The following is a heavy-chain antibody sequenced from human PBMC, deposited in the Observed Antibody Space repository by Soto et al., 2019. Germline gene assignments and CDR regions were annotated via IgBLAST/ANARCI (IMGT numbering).Heavy chain of an antibody. Sequence: QVQLVQSGAEVKKPGSSVKVSCKASGGTFSSYAISWVRQAPGQGLEWMGGIIPIFGTANYAQKFQGRVTITADESTSTAYMELSSLRSEDTAVYYCARDSGQGAARPFLPGVWFDPWGQGTLVTVSS. CDR2: IIPIFGTA. J-gene: IGHJ5*02. CDR1: GGTFSSYA. D-gene: IGHD6-6*01. CDR3: ARDSGQGAARPFLPGVWFDP. V-gene: IGHV1-69*12.